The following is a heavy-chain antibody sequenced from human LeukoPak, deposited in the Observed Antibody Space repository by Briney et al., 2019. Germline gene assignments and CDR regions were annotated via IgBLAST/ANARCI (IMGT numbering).Heavy chain of an antibody. D-gene: IGHD2-15*01. Sequence: SVKVSCKASGGTFSSYAISWVRQAPGQGLEWMGRIIPIFGTANYAQKFQGRVTITTDEPTSTAYMELSSLRSEDTAVYYCARDLGYCSGGSCSNWFDPWGQGTLVTVSS. J-gene: IGHJ5*02. CDR1: GGTFSSYA. CDR2: IIPIFGTA. V-gene: IGHV1-69*05. CDR3: ARDLGYCSGGSCSNWFDP.